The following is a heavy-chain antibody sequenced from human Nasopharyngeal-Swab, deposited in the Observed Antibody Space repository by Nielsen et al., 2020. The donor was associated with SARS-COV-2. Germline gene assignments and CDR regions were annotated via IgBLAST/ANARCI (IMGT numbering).Heavy chain of an antibody. CDR3: ARGRSDGNHYDEFDS. V-gene: IGHV3-30*04. CDR1: GFTFSVYT. D-gene: IGHD1-14*01. CDR2: ISSDGSKR. Sequence: GESLKISCAASGFTFSVYTMHWVRQAPGKGLEWVGLISSDGSKRQYGDSVKGRFTISRDTSESTLHLQMNSLRADDTAVYYCARGRSDGNHYDEFDSWGQGALVTASS. J-gene: IGHJ4*02.